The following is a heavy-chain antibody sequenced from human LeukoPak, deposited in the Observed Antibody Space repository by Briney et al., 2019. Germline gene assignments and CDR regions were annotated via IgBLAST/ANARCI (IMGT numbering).Heavy chain of an antibody. J-gene: IGHJ4*02. Sequence: GGSLRLSCAASGFTFSSYAMHWVRQAPGKGLEWVAVISYDGNNKYYADSVKGRFTISKDNSKNTLYLQMNSLRAEDTAVYYCARGGPATFGGVIVDWYFDYWGQGTLVTVSS. V-gene: IGHV3-30-3*01. CDR3: ARGGPATFGGVIVDWYFDY. CDR1: GFTFSSYA. D-gene: IGHD3-16*02. CDR2: ISYDGNNK.